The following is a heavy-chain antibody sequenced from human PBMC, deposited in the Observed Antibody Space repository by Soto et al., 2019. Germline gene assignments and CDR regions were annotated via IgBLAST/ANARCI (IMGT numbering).Heavy chain of an antibody. Sequence: PGESLNISCNGSGYTFTNYWIICVCEIPGKGLEWMGIIYPGDSDTKYDPSFQGQVTIAADKSITTTYLRWTSLKASDTAIYYCAASIFYYGMDVWGQGTTVTVSS. V-gene: IGHV5-51*01. CDR3: AASIFYYGMDV. CDR1: GYTFTNYW. J-gene: IGHJ6*02. CDR2: IYPGDSDT.